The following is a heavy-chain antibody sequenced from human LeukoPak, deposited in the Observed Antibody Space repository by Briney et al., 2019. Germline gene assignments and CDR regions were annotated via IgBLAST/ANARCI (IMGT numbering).Heavy chain of an antibody. V-gene: IGHV1-18*01. CDR3: ARDGVVSSSSPPSFYYYYYYMDV. J-gene: IGHJ6*03. CDR1: GYTFTSYG. CDR2: IGAYNGNT. Sequence: ASVKVSCKASGYTFTSYGISWVRQAPGQGLEWMGWIGAYNGNTNYAQKLQGRVTMTTDTSTSTAYMELRSLRSDDTAVYYCARDGVVSSSSPPSFYYYYYYMDVWGKGTTVTVSS. D-gene: IGHD6-6*01.